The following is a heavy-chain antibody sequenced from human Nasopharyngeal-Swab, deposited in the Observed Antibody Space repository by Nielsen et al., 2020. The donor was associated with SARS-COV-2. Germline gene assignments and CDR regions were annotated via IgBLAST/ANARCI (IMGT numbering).Heavy chain of an antibody. V-gene: IGHV3-53*01. J-gene: IGHJ6*02. CDR2: IYSGGST. CDR3: ARVRYYYYGMDV. Sequence: VRQAPGKGLEWVSVIYSGGSTYYADSVKGRFTISRDNSKNTLYPQMNSLRAEDTAVYYCARVRYYYYGMDVWGQGTTVTVSS.